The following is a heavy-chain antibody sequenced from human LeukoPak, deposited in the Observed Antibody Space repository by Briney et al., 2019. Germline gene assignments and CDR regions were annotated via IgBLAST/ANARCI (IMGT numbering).Heavy chain of an antibody. CDR2: IYSGTHT. J-gene: IGHJ4*02. Sequence: GGSLRLSCAASGFTVSTNYMAWVRQAPGKGLEWVSFIYSGTHTYYADSVNGRFIISRDDSKNTQSLQMNTLRAEDTAVYSCARLYFGAFDYWGQGTLVTVSS. V-gene: IGHV3-53*01. CDR1: GFTVSTNY. D-gene: IGHD3-10*01. CDR3: ARLYFGAFDY.